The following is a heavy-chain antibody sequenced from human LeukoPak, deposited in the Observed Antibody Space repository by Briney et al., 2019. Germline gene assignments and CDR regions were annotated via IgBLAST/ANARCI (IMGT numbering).Heavy chain of an antibody. CDR1: GFTFSSYG. CDR3: ARDLFKAMVRGGGGFDP. V-gene: IGHV3-33*01. D-gene: IGHD3-10*01. CDR2: IWYDGSNK. J-gene: IGHJ5*02. Sequence: GGSLRLSCAASGFTFSSYGMHWVRQAPGKGLEWVAVIWYDGSNKYYADSVKGRFTISRDNSKNTLYLQMNSLRAEDTAVYYCARDLFKAMVRGGGGFDPWGQGTLVTVSS.